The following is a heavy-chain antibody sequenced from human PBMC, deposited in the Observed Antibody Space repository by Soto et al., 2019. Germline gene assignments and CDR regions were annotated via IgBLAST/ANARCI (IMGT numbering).Heavy chain of an antibody. V-gene: IGHV3-53*01. Sequence: EVQLVESGGGLIQPGGSLRLSCAVSGFTVSNNYMSWVRQAPGKGLEGVSVIYSGGYTAYGDSVKGRFTISRDNSKNPVYLQSKSPGARASAGFYCGALPGGGGYWGQGTLVTVSS. CDR3: GALPGGGGY. D-gene: IGHD3-10*01. J-gene: IGHJ4*02. CDR1: GFTVSNNY. CDR2: IYSGGYT.